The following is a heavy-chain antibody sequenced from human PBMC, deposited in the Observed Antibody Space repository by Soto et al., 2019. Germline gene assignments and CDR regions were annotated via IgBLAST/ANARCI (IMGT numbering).Heavy chain of an antibody. CDR3: AKEATTITMIVVVEEFDY. D-gene: IGHD3-22*01. V-gene: IGHV3-30-3*01. J-gene: IGHJ4*02. Sequence: GGSLRLSCAASGFTFSNHAMHWVRRAPGKGLEWVALVAHDGTSKYYAGSVKGRFTISRDKSKNTLYLQMNSLRAEDTAVYYCAKEATTITMIVVVEEFDYWGQGTLVTVSS. CDR2: VAHDGTSK. CDR1: GFTFSNHA.